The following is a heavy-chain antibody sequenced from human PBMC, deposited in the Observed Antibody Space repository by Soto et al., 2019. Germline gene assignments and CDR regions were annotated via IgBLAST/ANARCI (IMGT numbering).Heavy chain of an antibody. CDR2: ISYDGSNK. D-gene: IGHD3-9*01. CDR1: GFTFSSYA. Sequence: GGSLRLSCAASGFTFSSYAMHWVRQAPGKGLEWVAVISYDGSNKYYADSVKGRFTISRDNSKNTLYLQMNSLRAEDTAVYYCAREALRYHDAFDIWGQGTMVTVS. V-gene: IGHV3-30-3*01. J-gene: IGHJ3*02. CDR3: AREALRYHDAFDI.